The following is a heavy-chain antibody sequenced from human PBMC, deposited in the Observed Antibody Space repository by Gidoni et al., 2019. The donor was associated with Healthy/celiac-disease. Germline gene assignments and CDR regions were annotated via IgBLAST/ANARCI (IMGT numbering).Heavy chain of an antibody. J-gene: IGHJ6*02. V-gene: IGHV1-69*01. D-gene: IGHD3-3*01. CDR1: GGTFRSYA. CDR3: ASKGRGYDFWSGLYGMDV. CDR2: IIPIFGTA. Sequence: QVQLVQSGAEVKKPGSSVKVSCKASGGTFRSYAFSWVRQAPGQGLEWMGGIIPIFGTANYAQKFQGRVTITADESTSTAYMELSSLRSEDTAVYYCASKGRGYDFWSGLYGMDVWGQGTTVTVSS.